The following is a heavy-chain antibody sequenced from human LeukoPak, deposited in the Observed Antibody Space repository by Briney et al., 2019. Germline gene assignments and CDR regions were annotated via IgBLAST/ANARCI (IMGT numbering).Heavy chain of an antibody. V-gene: IGHV1-2*02. Sequence: ASVKVSCKASGYTFTGYYMHWVRQAPGQGLEWMGWINPNSGGTNYAQRFQGRVTMTRDTSLSTAYMELSSLRSDDTALYYCARATHCGSTSCYSPDYWGQGTLVTVSA. CDR3: ARATHCGSTSCYSPDY. D-gene: IGHD2-2*02. J-gene: IGHJ4*02. CDR1: GYTFTGYY. CDR2: INPNSGGT.